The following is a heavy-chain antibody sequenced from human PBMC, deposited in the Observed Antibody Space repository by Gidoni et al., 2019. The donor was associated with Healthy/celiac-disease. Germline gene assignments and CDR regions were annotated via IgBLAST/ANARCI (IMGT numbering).Heavy chain of an antibody. CDR2: ISGSGGST. CDR3: ARKSTSGYSSGWTIDY. V-gene: IGHV3-23*01. J-gene: IGHJ4*02. Sequence: EVQLLESGGGLVQPGGSLRLSCAASGFTFSSYAMSWVRQAPGKGLEWVSAISGSGGSTYYADSVKGRFTISRDNSKNTLYLQMNSLRAEDTAVYYCARKSTSGYSSGWTIDYWGQGTLVTVSS. D-gene: IGHD6-19*01. CDR1: GFTFSSYA.